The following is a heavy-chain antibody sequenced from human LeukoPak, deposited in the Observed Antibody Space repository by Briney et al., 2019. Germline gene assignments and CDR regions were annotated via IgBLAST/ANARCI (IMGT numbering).Heavy chain of an antibody. V-gene: IGHV4-34*01. CDR1: GGSFSGYY. D-gene: IGHD3-16*01. J-gene: IGHJ4*02. CDR2: IYHSGST. Sequence: SETLSLTCAVYGGSFSGYYWSWIRQPPGKGLEWIGEIYHSGSTNYNPSLKSRVTISVDKPKNQFSLKLSSVTAADTAVYYCARGRDYVWGGWGQGTLVTVSS. CDR3: ARGRDYVWGG.